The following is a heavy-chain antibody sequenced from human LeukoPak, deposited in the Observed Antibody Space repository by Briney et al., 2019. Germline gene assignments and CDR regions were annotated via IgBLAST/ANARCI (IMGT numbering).Heavy chain of an antibody. Sequence: SETLSLTCTVSDGSISSYYWSWIRQPPGKGLEWIGYIYYSGSTNYNPSLKSRVTISVDTSKNQFSLKLSSVTAADTAVYYCARLGSSSWYVRGYFDYWGQGTLVTVSS. D-gene: IGHD6-13*01. CDR3: ARLGSSSWYVRGYFDY. V-gene: IGHV4-59*08. CDR2: IYYSGST. CDR1: DGSISSYY. J-gene: IGHJ4*02.